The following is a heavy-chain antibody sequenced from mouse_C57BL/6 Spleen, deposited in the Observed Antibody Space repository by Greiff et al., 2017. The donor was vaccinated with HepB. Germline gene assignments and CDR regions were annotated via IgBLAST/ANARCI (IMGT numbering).Heavy chain of an antibody. Sequence: EVQLQESGPGMVKPSQSLSLTCTVTGYSITSGYDWHWIRHFPGNKLEWMGYISYSGSTNYNPSLKSRTSITHDTSKNHFFLKLNSVTTEDTATYYYARDHYGSSYYYAMDYWGQGTSVTVSS. J-gene: IGHJ4*01. CDR3: ARDHYGSSYYYAMDY. CDR2: ISYSGST. D-gene: IGHD1-1*01. CDR1: GYSITSGYD. V-gene: IGHV3-1*01.